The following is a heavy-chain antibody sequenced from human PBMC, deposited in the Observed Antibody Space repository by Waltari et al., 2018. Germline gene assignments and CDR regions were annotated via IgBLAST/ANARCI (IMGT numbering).Heavy chain of an antibody. V-gene: IGHV3-49*04. CDR1: GFSFGDYV. CDR2: IRNQAYGGTA. Sequence: EVQLVESGGGLVQPGQSLRLSCTTSGFSFGDYVMTWVRQAPGKGLEWVVFIRNQAYGGTAEYAASVKGRFTISRDDSKGNVYLEMNSLRTEDTAVYFCTRNVFSDYWGQGSLVTVSS. J-gene: IGHJ4*02. CDR3: TRNVFSDY.